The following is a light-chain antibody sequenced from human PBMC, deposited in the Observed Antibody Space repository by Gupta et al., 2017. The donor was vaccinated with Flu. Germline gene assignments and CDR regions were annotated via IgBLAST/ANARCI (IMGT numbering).Light chain of an antibody. V-gene: IGLV7-46*01. CDR1: TGAVTDDHY. CDR2: NTI. CDR3: LLQYGGARRV. Sequence: QAVVTQEPSLTVSPVGTITPTCGSSTGAVTDDHYPYWFQQKPGLAPSTLIYNTIHTHPWTPARFSASLLGGKAALTLSGAQPEDEAEYYCLLQYGGARRVFGGGTKLTVL. J-gene: IGLJ3*02.